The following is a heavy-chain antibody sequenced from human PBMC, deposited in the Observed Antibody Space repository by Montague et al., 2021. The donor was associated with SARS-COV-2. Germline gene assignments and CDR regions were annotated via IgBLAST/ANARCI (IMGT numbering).Heavy chain of an antibody. CDR3: AKDRGGNSDWYFDL. D-gene: IGHD4-23*01. CDR1: GFTFSSYA. J-gene: IGHJ2*01. CDR2: ISSSGGHT. V-gene: IGHV3-23*01. Sequence: SLRLSCAASGFTFSSYAMSWVRQAPGKGLEWVSGISSSGGHTYYADSVKGRSTISRDNSKNTLYLQMNSLGAEDTAVHYCAKDRGGNSDWYFDLWGRGTLVIGSS.